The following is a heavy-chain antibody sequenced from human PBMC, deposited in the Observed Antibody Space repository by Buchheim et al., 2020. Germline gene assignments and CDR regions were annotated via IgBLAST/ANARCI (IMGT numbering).Heavy chain of an antibody. Sequence: QVHLQESGPGLVKPSQTLSLTCTVSGGSINSGGYYWSWIRQPPGKGLEWIGNIYHSGNSYYNSSLKSRLSLSVDKGKKQFSLRLTSLTAADTAVYYCARHLLGNRLDSWGQGIL. CDR2: IYHSGNS. V-gene: IGHV4-31*03. CDR3: ARHLLGNRLDS. D-gene: IGHD2-15*01. J-gene: IGHJ5*01. CDR1: GGSINSGGYY.